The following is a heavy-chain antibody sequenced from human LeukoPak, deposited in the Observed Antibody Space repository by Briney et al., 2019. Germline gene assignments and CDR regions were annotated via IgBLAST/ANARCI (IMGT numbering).Heavy chain of an antibody. V-gene: IGHV3-13*04. J-gene: IGHJ6*02. CDR2: IGTAGDT. CDR1: GLTFRSYD. CDR3: ARATSGLDV. Sequence: PGGSLRLSCAASGLTFRSYDMHWVRQATGKGLEWVSSIGTAGDTYYAGSVKGRFTISRENAKNSLYLQMNSLRAGDTAVYYCARATSGLDVWGQGTTVTVSS.